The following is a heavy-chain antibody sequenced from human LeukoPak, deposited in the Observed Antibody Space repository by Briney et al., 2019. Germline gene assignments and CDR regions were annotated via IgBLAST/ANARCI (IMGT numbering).Heavy chain of an antibody. CDR2: INPYNGNT. CDR3: ARGWAGTAMGDF. V-gene: IGHV1-18*01. D-gene: IGHD5-18*01. Sequence: ASVKVSCKASGYTFSSYGISWVRQPPGQGLEWMGWINPYNGNTDYAQMFQGKVTMTTDTSTSTAYMELRSLTSDDTAVYYCARGWAGTAMGDFWGQGTLLTVSS. CDR1: GYTFSSYG. J-gene: IGHJ4*02.